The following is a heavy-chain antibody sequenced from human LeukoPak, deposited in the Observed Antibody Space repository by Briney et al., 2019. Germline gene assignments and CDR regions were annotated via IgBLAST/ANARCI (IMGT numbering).Heavy chain of an antibody. CDR2: ITGSSNYI. Sequence: GGSLRLSCAASGFTFSSYSMNWVRQAPGKGLEWVSSITGSSNYIYYADSLKGRFTISRDNAKNSLYLQMNSLRAEDTAVYYCARVLRGYFDYWGQGTLVTVSS. CDR3: ARVLRGYFDY. V-gene: IGHV3-21*01. CDR1: GFTFSSYS. D-gene: IGHD3-10*01. J-gene: IGHJ4*02.